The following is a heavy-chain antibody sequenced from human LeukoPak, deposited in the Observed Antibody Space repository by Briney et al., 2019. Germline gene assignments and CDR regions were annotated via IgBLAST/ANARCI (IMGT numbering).Heavy chain of an antibody. V-gene: IGHV3-23*01. J-gene: IGHJ4*02. D-gene: IGHD6-19*01. Sequence: GGSLRLSCAASGFTFSSYGMSWVRQAPGKGLEWVSAISGSGGSTYYADSVKGRFTISRDNSKNTLYLQMNSLRAEDTAVYYCAKGLHSSGWYGGFDYWGQGTLVTVSS. CDR1: GFTFSSYG. CDR3: AKGLHSSGWYGGFDY. CDR2: ISGSGGST.